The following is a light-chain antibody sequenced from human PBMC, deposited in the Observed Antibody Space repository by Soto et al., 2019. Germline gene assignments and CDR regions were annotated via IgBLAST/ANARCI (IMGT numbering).Light chain of an antibody. CDR1: QTISNW. J-gene: IGKJ1*01. Sequence: DIQMTQSPSTLSASIGDRVTITCRASQTISNWLAWYQQKPGKAPNLLIYHASNLETGVPSRFSGSAFGTEFTLTISSLQPDDFATYYCQHYNSYPWTFGQGTK. V-gene: IGKV1-5*01. CDR2: HAS. CDR3: QHYNSYPWT.